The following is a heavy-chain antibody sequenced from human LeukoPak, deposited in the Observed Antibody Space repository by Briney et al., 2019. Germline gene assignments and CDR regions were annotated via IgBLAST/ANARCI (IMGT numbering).Heavy chain of an antibody. CDR2: ISTMSTYT. J-gene: IGHJ3*02. CDR3: ARDGPYSDSWSGPSPFDM. D-gene: IGHD3-3*01. CDR1: GFTFSTYF. V-gene: IGHV3-21*01. Sequence: GGSLRLSCEASGFTFSTYFMNWVRQAPGKGLEWVSSISTMSTYTHYADSVKGRFTISRDNAKNSLYLEMNSLRAEDTAVYYCARDGPYSDSWSGPSPFDMWGQGTMVTVSS.